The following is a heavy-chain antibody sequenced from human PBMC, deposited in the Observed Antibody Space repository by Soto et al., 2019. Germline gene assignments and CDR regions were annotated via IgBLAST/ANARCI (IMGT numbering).Heavy chain of an antibody. V-gene: IGHV1-69*01. CDR2: IIPIFGTA. CDR3: GMINMVRGVIIDYYYYGMDV. J-gene: IGHJ6*02. Sequence: SVKVSFKASGGTFSSDAISWVRQAPGQGLEWMGGIIPIFGTANYAQKFQGRVTITADESTSTAYMELSSLRSEDTAVYYCGMINMVRGVIIDYYYYGMDVWGQGTTVTVSS. CDR1: GGTFSSDA. D-gene: IGHD3-10*01.